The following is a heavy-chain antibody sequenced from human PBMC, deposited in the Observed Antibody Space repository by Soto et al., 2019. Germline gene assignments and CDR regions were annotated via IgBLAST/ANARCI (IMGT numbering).Heavy chain of an antibody. V-gene: IGHV3-11*03. D-gene: IGHD1-26*01. Sequence: GGSLRLSCAASGFTFSDYYMSWIRQAPGKGLEYISYISSSSGSTYYADSVQGRFTISRDNSKNTLYLQMDNLRAEDTAHYFCANGPVVGANYKYYDMDVWGRGTTVTVSS. CDR1: GFTFSDYY. CDR3: ANGPVVGANYKYYDMDV. J-gene: IGHJ6*02. CDR2: ISSSSGST.